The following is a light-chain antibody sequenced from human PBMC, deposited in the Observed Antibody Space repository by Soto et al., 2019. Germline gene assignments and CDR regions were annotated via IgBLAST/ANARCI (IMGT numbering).Light chain of an antibody. Sequence: QSLLTQPPSASGTPGQRVTISCSGSSSNIGSNYVYWYQQLPGTAPKLLIYRNNQRPSGVPDRFSGSKSGTSASLAISGLRSEDEADYYCAAWDDSLSANYVFGTGTKLTVL. CDR1: SSNIGSNY. CDR3: AAWDDSLSANYV. J-gene: IGLJ1*01. V-gene: IGLV1-47*01. CDR2: RNN.